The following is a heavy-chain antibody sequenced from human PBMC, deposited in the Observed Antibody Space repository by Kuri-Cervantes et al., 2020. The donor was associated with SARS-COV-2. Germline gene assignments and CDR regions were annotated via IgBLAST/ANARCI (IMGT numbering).Heavy chain of an antibody. V-gene: IGHV3-7*01. Sequence: GGSLRLSCVVYGWTFSGYYWSWIRQPPGKGLEWVANISGDGGEKYYVDSVKGRFTISRDNSKKSLDLQMNSLKAEDTAVYYCVSDSSGWYYGAWGQGTRVTVSS. J-gene: IGHJ5*02. CDR3: VSDSSGWYYGA. D-gene: IGHD6-19*01. CDR1: GWTFSGYY. CDR2: ISGDGGEK.